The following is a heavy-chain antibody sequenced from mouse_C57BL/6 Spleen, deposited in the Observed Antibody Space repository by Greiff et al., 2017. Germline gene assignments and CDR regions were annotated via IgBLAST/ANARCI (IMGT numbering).Heavy chain of an antibody. Sequence: VQLQQSGAELVKPGASVKLSCKASGYTFTSYWMQWVKQRPGQGLEWIGEIDPSDSYTNYNQKFKGKATLTVDTSSSTAYMQLSSLTSEDSAVYYCARSYYGSSYWYFDVWGTGTTGTVAS. J-gene: IGHJ1*03. CDR1: GYTFTSYW. CDR3: ARSYYGSSYWYFDV. CDR2: IDPSDSYT. D-gene: IGHD1-1*01. V-gene: IGHV1-50*01.